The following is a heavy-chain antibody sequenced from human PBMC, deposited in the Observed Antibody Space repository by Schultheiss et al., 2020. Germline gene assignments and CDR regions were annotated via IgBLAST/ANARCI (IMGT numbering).Heavy chain of an antibody. CDR3: ARDPKDGSGSYGDGWDV. CDR1: GGSFSGYY. Sequence: SQTLSLTCAVYGGSFSGYYWSWIRQPPGKGLEWIGYIYYSGSTYYNPSLKSRVTISVDTSKNQFSLKLSSVTAADTAVYYCARDPKDGSGSYGDGWDVWGQGTTVNVSS. J-gene: IGHJ6*02. V-gene: IGHV4-34*09. CDR2: IYYSGST. D-gene: IGHD3-10*01.